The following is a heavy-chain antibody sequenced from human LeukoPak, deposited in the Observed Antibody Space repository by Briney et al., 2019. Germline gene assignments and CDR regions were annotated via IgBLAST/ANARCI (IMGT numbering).Heavy chain of an antibody. CDR1: GGTFSSYA. CDR2: IIPIFGTA. D-gene: IGHD3-22*01. J-gene: IGHJ6*03. CDR3: ARHTMDYDSSGYYYYYYMDV. Sequence: ASVKVSCKASGGTFSSYAISWVRQAPGQGLEWMGGIIPIFGTANYAQKLQGRVTITADESTSTAYMELSSLRSEDTAVYYCARHTMDYDSSGYYYYYYMDVWGKGTTVTISS. V-gene: IGHV1-69*13.